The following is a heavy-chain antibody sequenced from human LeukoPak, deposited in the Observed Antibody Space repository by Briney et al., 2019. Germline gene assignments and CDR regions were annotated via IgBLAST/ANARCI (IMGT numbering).Heavy chain of an antibody. Sequence: PRGSLRLSCAASGFTFSSYSMNWVRQAPGKGLEWVSSISSSSSYIYYADSVKGRFTISRDNAKNSLYLQMNSLRAEDTAVYYCASEVDTAMGDGGYWGQGTLVTVSS. CDR2: ISSSSSYI. CDR1: GFTFSSYS. V-gene: IGHV3-21*01. J-gene: IGHJ4*02. CDR3: ASEVDTAMGDGGY. D-gene: IGHD5-18*01.